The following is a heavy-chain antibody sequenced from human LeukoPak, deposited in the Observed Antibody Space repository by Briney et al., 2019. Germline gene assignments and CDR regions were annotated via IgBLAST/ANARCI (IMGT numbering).Heavy chain of an antibody. V-gene: IGHV1-46*01. CDR1: GYTFTSYY. D-gene: IGHD6-6*01. Sequence: GASVKVSCKASGYTFTSYYMHWVRQAPGQGLEWMGIINPSGGSTSYAQKFQGGVTMTRDMSMSTVYMELSSLRSEDTAVYYCARDSSSSYAFDIWGQGTMVTVSS. J-gene: IGHJ3*02. CDR3: ARDSSSSYAFDI. CDR2: INPSGGST.